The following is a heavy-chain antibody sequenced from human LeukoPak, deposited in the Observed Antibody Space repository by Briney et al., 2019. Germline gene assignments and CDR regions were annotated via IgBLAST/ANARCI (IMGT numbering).Heavy chain of an antibody. Sequence: GASVKVSCKASGYTFTSYDINWVRQATGQGLEWMGWMNPNSGNTGYAQKFQGRVTITRNTSISTAYMELSSLRSEDTAVYYCARVRGYYDFWSGYYPDLFDYWGQGTLVTVSS. CDR1: GYTFTSYD. J-gene: IGHJ4*02. V-gene: IGHV1-8*03. CDR2: MNPNSGNT. D-gene: IGHD3-3*01. CDR3: ARVRGYYDFWSGYYPDLFDY.